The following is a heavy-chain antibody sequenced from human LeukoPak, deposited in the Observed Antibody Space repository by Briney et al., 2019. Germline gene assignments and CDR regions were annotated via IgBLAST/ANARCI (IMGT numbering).Heavy chain of an antibody. CDR1: GYTFSKYV. Sequence: ASVTVSCKASGYTFSKYVVHGVRQAPGQRPEWMGWINAGNGDTKYSQNFQDRVTITRDTSANTAYMELSSLTSEDTALYYCARDDCGDTCYPGGYWGQGTLVTVSS. CDR2: INAGNGDT. V-gene: IGHV1-3*01. CDR3: ARDDCGDTCYPGGY. J-gene: IGHJ4*02. D-gene: IGHD2-21*01.